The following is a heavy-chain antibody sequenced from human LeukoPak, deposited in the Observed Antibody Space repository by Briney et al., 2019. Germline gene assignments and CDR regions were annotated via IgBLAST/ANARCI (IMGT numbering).Heavy chain of an antibody. CDR2: ISGSGGST. Sequence: GGSLRLSCAASGFTISSYAMSWVRQPPGKGLEWVSAISGSGGSTYYADSVKGRFTISRDNSENTLYLQMNILRAEATAVYYCAKDRGSGDYVLFDYWGQGTLVTVSS. CDR1: GFTISSYA. D-gene: IGHD4-17*01. CDR3: AKDRGSGDYVLFDY. J-gene: IGHJ4*02. V-gene: IGHV3-23*01.